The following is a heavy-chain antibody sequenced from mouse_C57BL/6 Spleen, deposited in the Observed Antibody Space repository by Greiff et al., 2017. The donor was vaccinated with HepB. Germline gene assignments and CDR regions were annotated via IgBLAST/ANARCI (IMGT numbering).Heavy chain of an antibody. V-gene: IGHV5-4*03. CDR2: ISDGGSYT. J-gene: IGHJ4*01. D-gene: IGHD2-12*01. CDR3: ARRAHDVPSAMDY. Sequence: EVKLLESGGGLVRPGGSLKLSCAASGFTFSSYAMSWVRQTPEKRLEWVATISDGGSYTYYPDNVKGRFTISRDNAKNNLYLQMSHRKSEDTAMYCCARRAHDVPSAMDYWGQGTSVTVSS. CDR1: GFTFSSYA.